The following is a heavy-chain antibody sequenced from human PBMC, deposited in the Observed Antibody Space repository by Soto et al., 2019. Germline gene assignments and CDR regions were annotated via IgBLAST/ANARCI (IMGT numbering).Heavy chain of an antibody. CDR2: IIPILGIA. CDR1: GGTFSSYT. D-gene: IGHD3-10*01. V-gene: IGHV1-69*02. J-gene: IGHJ6*02. Sequence: QVQLVQSGAEVKKPGSSVKVSCKASGGTFSSYTISWVRQAPGQGLEWMGRIIPILGIANYAQKFQGRVTITADKSTSTAYMELSSLRSEDTAVYYCARGLWFGELNYYGMDVWGQGTTVTVSS. CDR3: ARGLWFGELNYYGMDV.